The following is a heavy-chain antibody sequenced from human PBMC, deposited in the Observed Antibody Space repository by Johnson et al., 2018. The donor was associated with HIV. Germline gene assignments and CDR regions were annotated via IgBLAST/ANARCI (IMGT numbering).Heavy chain of an antibody. Sequence: VHLVESGGGVVQPGRSLRLSCAASGFTFSSYAMHWVRQAPGKGLEWVAVISYDGSNKYYADSVKGRFTISRDNSKNTLYLQMNSLRAEDTAVYYCARATGSWMDAFDIWGQGTMVTVSS. D-gene: IGHD2-2*03. CDR2: ISYDGSNK. J-gene: IGHJ3*02. CDR1: GFTFSSYA. V-gene: IGHV3-30*04. CDR3: ARATGSWMDAFDI.